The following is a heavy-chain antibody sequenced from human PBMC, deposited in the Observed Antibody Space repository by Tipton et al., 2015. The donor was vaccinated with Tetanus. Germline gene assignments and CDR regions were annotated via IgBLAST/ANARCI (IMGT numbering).Heavy chain of an antibody. J-gene: IGHJ5*02. V-gene: IGHV3-11*01. D-gene: IGHD1-26*01. Sequence: SLRLSCTGSGFTLRDYSMSWLRQAPGKGLEWVSYISSRDNTIYYADSVKGRFTISRDDAKSSLYLHMYTVRADDTAVYYCAREGSSGWFDPWGRGTLVTVPS. CDR1: GFTLRDYS. CDR3: AREGSSGWFDP. CDR2: ISSRDNTI.